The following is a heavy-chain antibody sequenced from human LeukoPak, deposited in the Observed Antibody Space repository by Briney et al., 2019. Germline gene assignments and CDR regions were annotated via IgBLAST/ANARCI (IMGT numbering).Heavy chain of an antibody. CDR2: ISSSTSSI. J-gene: IGHJ4*02. CDR1: GSTFSSYG. Sequence: PGGSLRLSCAASGSTFSSYGMNWVRQAPGKGLEWVSYISSSTSSIYYADSVKGRFTISRDNAKNSLYLQMNSLRAEDTAVYYCTRDVATSGWATFYWGPGTLVTVSS. CDR3: TRDVATSGWATFY. D-gene: IGHD6-19*01. V-gene: IGHV3-48*01.